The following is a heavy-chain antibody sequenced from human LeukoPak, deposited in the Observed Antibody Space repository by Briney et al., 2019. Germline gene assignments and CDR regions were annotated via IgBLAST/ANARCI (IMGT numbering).Heavy chain of an antibody. CDR3: AKDTIDSSALADY. CDR2: ISGSGGST. D-gene: IGHD3-22*01. V-gene: IGHV3-23*01. CDR1: GFTLSSYA. Sequence: GGSLRLSCAASGFTLSSYAMSWVRQAPGKGLEWVSAISGSGGSTYYADSVKGRFTISRDNSKNTLYLQMNSLRAEDTAVYYCAKDTIDSSALADYWGQGTLVTVSS. J-gene: IGHJ4*02.